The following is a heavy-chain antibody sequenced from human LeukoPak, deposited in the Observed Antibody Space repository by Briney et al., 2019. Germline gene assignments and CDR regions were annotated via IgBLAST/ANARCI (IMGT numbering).Heavy chain of an antibody. V-gene: IGHV3-74*01. CDR3: ARDLELVYYDSSGYDY. D-gene: IGHD3-22*01. CDR1: VFTFRSYS. CDR2: INSDGSNT. Sequence: ALRLSCAASVFTFRSYSMHWVRQVPGEGLLFFSLINSDGSNTRYADSVKGRFTISRDNAKNTLYLQMNSLRAEDTAVYYCARDLELVYYDSSGYDYWGQGIQVTVSS. J-gene: IGHJ4*02.